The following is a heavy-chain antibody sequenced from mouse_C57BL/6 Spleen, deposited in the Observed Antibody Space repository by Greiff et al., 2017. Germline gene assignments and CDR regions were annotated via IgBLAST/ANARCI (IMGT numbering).Heavy chain of an antibody. Sequence: VQLQQSGAELVKPGASVKISCKASGYAFSSYWMNWVKQRPGKGLEWIGQIYPGDGDTNYNGKFKGKATLTADKSSSTAYMQLSSLTSEDSAVYFCASSNCPSYWYFDVWGTGTTVTVSS. J-gene: IGHJ1*03. CDR1: GYAFSSYW. V-gene: IGHV1-80*01. D-gene: IGHD2-5*01. CDR2: IYPGDGDT. CDR3: ASSNCPSYWYFDV.